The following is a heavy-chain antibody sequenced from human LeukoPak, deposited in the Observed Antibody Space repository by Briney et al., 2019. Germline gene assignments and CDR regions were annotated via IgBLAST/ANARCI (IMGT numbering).Heavy chain of an antibody. V-gene: IGHV1-46*01. CDR2: INPSGGST. D-gene: IGHD2-21*02. CDR3: AREWCGGDCLPYNNWFDP. CDR1: GYTFTSYY. J-gene: IGHJ5*02. Sequence: ATVKVSCKASGYTFTSYYMHWVRQAPGQGLEWMGIINPSGGSTSYAQKFQGRVTMTRDTSTSTVYMELSSLRSEDTAVYYCAREWCGGDCLPYNNWFDPWGQGTLVTVSS.